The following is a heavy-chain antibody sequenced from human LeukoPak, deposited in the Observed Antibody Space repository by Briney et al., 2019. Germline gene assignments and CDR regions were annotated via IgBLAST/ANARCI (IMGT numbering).Heavy chain of an antibody. CDR2: ISSSSSYI. CDR3: ARALDLYYFDY. J-gene: IGHJ4*02. V-gene: IGHV3-21*01. Sequence: GGSLRLSCAASGFTFSSYSMNWVRQAPGKGLEWVSSISSSSSYIYYADSVKGRFTISRDNAKNSLYLQMNSLRAEDTAVYYCARALDLYYFDYWGQGTLVTVSS. CDR1: GFTFSSYS.